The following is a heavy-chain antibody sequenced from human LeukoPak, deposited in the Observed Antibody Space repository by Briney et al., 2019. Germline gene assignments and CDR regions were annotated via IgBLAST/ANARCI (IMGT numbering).Heavy chain of an antibody. CDR1: GFTFDDYA. J-gene: IGHJ4*02. CDR3: AKDLELEDY. Sequence: GGSLRLSCAASGFTFDDYAMHWVRQAPGKGLEWVSGISWNSGSTGYADSVKGRFTISRDNAKNSLYLQMNSLRAEDTALYYCAKDLELEDYWGQGTLVTVSS. CDR2: ISWNSGST. V-gene: IGHV3-9*01. D-gene: IGHD1-7*01.